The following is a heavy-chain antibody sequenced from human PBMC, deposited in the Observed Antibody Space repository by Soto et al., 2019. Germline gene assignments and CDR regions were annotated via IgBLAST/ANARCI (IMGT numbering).Heavy chain of an antibody. Sequence: QAQLVQSGAEMKKPGASVRVSCQASGYTFSNNDINWMRQASGGGLEWMGWMNPYSGNTGYEYKFQGRVTMTRDTSTNTAYMELSGLRSDDTAVYFCARGASYSYAKRGAPRNFYFDLWGRGTLVAVSP. CDR3: ARGASYSYAKRGAPRNFYFDL. V-gene: IGHV1-8*01. J-gene: IGHJ2*01. CDR2: MNPYSGNT. D-gene: IGHD2-8*01. CDR1: GYTFSNND.